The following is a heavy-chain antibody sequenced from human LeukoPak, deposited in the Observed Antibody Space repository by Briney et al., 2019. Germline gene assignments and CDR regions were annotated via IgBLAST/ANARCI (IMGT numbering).Heavy chain of an antibody. CDR2: IYYSGST. CDR3: ARDPGNWNYEYCFDY. D-gene: IGHD1-7*01. CDR1: GGSISSYY. V-gene: IGHV4-59*01. J-gene: IGHJ4*02. Sequence: SETLSLTCTVSGGSISSYYWSWIRQPPGKGLEWIGYIYYSGSTNYNPSLKSRVTISVDTSKNQFSLKLSSVTAADTAVYYCARDPGNWNYEYCFDYWGQGTLVTVSS.